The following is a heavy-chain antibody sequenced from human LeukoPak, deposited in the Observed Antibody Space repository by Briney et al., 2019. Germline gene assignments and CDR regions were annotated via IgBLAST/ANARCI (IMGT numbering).Heavy chain of an antibody. J-gene: IGHJ4*02. CDR1: GGSISSYY. D-gene: IGHD5-18*01. Sequence: SETLSLTCTVSGGSISSYYWSWIRQPPGKGLEWIGHIYYSGSTNYNPSLKSRVTISVDTSKNQFSLKLSSVTAADTAVYYCASEYSYGYQRKWGQGTLVTVSS. CDR3: ASEYSYGYQRK. CDR2: IYYSGST. V-gene: IGHV4-59*01.